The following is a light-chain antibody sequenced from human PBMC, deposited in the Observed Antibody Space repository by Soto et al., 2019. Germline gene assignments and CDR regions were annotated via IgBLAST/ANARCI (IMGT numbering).Light chain of an antibody. V-gene: IGLV2-14*01. CDR3: SSYTSSSTS. J-gene: IGLJ1*01. Sequence: QSALTQPASVSGSPGQSITISCTGTSSDVGGYNYVSWYQQHPGKAPKLMIHDVSNRPSGVSNRFSGSKSGNTASLTISGLQAEDEADYYCSSYTSSSTSFGTGTKVTVL. CDR1: SSDVGGYNY. CDR2: DVS.